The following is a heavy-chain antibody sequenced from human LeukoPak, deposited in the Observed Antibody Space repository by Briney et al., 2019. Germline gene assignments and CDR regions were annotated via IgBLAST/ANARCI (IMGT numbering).Heavy chain of an antibody. CDR2: IIPIFGTT. CDR1: GGTFSSYA. J-gene: IGHJ4*02. Sequence: SVKVSCKASGGTFSSYAISWVRQAPGQGLEWMGGIIPIFGTTNYAQKFQGRVTITADKSTSTAYMELSSLRSEDTAVYYCARGFPDGSGSYPQPFDYWGQGTLVTVSS. CDR3: ARGFPDGSGSYPQPFDY. V-gene: IGHV1-69*06. D-gene: IGHD3-10*01.